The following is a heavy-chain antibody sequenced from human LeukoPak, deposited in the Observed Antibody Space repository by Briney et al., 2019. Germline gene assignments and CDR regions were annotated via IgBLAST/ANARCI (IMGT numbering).Heavy chain of an antibody. J-gene: IGHJ1*01. V-gene: IGHV1-69*04. CDR3: ASPGCSGGSCYPRPAEYFQH. CDR1: GGTFSSYA. D-gene: IGHD2-15*01. CDR2: IIPILGIA. Sequence: SVKVSCKASGGTFSSYAISWVRQAPGQGLEWMGRIIPILGIANYAQKFQGRVTITADKSTSTAYMELSSLRSEDTAVYYCASPGCSGGSCYPRPAEYFQHWGQGTLVTVSS.